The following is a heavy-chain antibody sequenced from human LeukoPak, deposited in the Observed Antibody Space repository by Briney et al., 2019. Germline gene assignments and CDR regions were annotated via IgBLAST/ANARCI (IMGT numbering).Heavy chain of an antibody. CDR3: ASGYYSRRFDY. D-gene: IGHD3-22*01. V-gene: IGHV3-7*01. J-gene: IGHJ4*02. CDR1: GFTFSTYW. CDR2: IKEDGSEK. Sequence: GGSLRLSCAASGFTFSTYWMSWVRQAPGKGLEWVANIKEDGSEKYYVDSVKGRFTLSRDNAKNSLYLQMSSLRVEDTAVYYCASGYYSRRFDYWGRGTLVTVSS.